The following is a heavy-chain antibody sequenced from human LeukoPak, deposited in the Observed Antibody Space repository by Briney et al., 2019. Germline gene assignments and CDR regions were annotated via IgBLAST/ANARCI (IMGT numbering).Heavy chain of an antibody. CDR3: ARGLGWLQTPDY. CDR1: GFIFSSYS. J-gene: IGHJ4*02. V-gene: IGHV3-21*01. Sequence: GGSLRLSCAASGFIFSSYSMNWVRQAPGKGLEWVSSISSSSSYIYYADSVKGRFTISRDNAKNSLYLQMNSLRAEDTAVYYCARGLGWLQTPDYWGQGTLVTVSS. D-gene: IGHD5-24*01. CDR2: ISSSSSYI.